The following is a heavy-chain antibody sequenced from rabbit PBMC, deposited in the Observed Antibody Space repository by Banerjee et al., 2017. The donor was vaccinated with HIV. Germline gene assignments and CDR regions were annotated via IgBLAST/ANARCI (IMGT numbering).Heavy chain of an antibody. J-gene: IGHJ5*01. V-gene: IGHV1S47*01. Sequence: QEQLVESGGGLVTLGGSLKLSCKASGIDFSTYGISWVRQAPGKGLEWIGYIYPDYGTTDYASWVNGRFTISLDNAQNTVFLRMTSLTAADTATYFCARNNATGNSGLYILEWLDLWGPGTLVTVS. CDR1: GIDFSTYG. CDR2: IYPDYGTT. D-gene: IGHD1-1*01. CDR3: ARNNATGNSGLYILEWLDL.